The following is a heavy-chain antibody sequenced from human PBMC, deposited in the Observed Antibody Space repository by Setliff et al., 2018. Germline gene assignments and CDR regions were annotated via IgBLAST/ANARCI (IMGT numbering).Heavy chain of an antibody. V-gene: IGHV2-70*11. D-gene: IGHD1-7*01. CDR3: ARSRYELPHYYFDY. CDR1: GFSLTTSGTC. CDR2: IDWDGDK. Sequence: GPTLVNPTQTLTLTCTFSGFSLTTSGTCVTWIRQPPGKALEWLARIDWDGDKYYNTSLRTRLTLPKDTSKNQVFLTMTNMDPVDTATYYCARSRYELPHYYFDYWGQGILVTVSS. J-gene: IGHJ4*02.